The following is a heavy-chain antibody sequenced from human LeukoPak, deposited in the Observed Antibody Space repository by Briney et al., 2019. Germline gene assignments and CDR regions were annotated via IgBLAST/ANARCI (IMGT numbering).Heavy chain of an antibody. D-gene: IGHD3/OR15-3a*01. CDR2: FTSNGAGT. Sequence: PGGSLLLSCAASGFFFSNYGMNGVRPAPGKGLEWFSVFTSNGAGTYYADSVKGRFTVFRDNSKNTLYLQMNSLRADDTAVYYCAKRDWPYFFDYWGQGTPVTVSS. J-gene: IGHJ4*02. CDR3: AKRDWPYFFDY. V-gene: IGHV3-23*01. CDR1: GFFFSNYG.